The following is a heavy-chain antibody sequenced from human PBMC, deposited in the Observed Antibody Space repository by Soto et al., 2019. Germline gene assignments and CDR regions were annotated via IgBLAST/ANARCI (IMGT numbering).Heavy chain of an antibody. CDR1: GFIFTSYG. J-gene: IGHJ4*02. D-gene: IGHD4-4*01. V-gene: IGHV3-30-3*01. CDR3: ARDRAEMATVALGY. CDR2: ISYDGTDE. Sequence: GGSLRLSCAASGFIFTSYGLHWVRQAPGKGLEWVAVISYDGTDENYADSVKGRFTISRDKSKNTLYLQMNSLKTEDTAVYYCARDRAEMATVALGYWGQGTLVTVSS.